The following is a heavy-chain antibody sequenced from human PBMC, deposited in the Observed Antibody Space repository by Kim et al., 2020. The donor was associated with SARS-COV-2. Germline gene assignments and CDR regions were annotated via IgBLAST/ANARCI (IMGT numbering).Heavy chain of an antibody. D-gene: IGHD3-10*01. CDR1: GGSISSGGYS. CDR3: ARDRIGALNY. Sequence: SETLSLTCAVSGGSISSGGYSWSWIRQPPGKGLEWIGYIYYSGSTYYNPSLKSRVTISVDRSKNQFSLKLSSVTAADTAVYYCARDRIGALNYWGQGTLV. J-gene: IGHJ4*02. V-gene: IGHV4-30-2*01. CDR2: IYYSGST.